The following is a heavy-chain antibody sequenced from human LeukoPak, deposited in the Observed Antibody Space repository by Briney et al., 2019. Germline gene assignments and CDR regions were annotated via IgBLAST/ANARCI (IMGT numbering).Heavy chain of an antibody. CDR2: IWYDGSNK. V-gene: IGHV3-33*06. J-gene: IGHJ4*02. D-gene: IGHD6-19*01. Sequence: GGSLRLSCAASGFTFSSYGMHWVRQAPGKGLDCVAVIWYDGSNKYYADSVKGRFTISRDNSKNTLYLKMNSLRAEDTAVYYCAKDPFRYSSGWTVYFGYWGQGTPVTVSS. CDR3: AKDPFRYSSGWTVYFGY. CDR1: GFTFSSYG.